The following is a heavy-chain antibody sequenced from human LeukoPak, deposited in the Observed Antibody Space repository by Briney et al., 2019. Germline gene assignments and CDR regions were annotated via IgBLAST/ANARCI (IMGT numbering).Heavy chain of an antibody. D-gene: IGHD3-16*01. CDR2: IKGIGPTT. V-gene: IGHV3-11*04. CDR1: GFTFSDYY. CDR3: ARAGELRYMDV. J-gene: IGHJ6*03. Sequence: PGGSLRLSCAASGFTFSDYYMSWIRQAPGKGLEWVSTIKGIGPTTYYADSLKGRFTISRDNAKNSLFLQMSSLRADDTAIYYCARAGELRYMDVWGKGTAVTVSS.